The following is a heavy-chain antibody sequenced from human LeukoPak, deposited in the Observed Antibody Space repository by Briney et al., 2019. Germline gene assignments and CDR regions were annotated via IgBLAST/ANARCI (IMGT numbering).Heavy chain of an antibody. J-gene: IGHJ4*02. Sequence: SETLSLTCAVYGGSFSGNYWSWIRQSPGKGLEWIGEINHSGSTNYNPSLKSRVTISVDTSKNQFSLKLSSVTAADTAVYYCARVSGYDWESFYDYWGQGTLVTVSS. V-gene: IGHV4-34*01. D-gene: IGHD5-12*01. CDR3: ARVSGYDWESFYDY. CDR1: GGSFSGNY. CDR2: INHSGST.